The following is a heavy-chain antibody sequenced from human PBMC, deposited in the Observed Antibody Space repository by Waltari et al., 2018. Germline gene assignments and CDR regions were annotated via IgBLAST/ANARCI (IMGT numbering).Heavy chain of an antibody. D-gene: IGHD3-10*01. CDR1: GGTFSSYA. CDR2: IIPIFGTA. J-gene: IGHJ3*02. Sequence: QVQLVQSGAEVKKPGSSVKVSCKASGGTFSSYAISWVRQAPGQGLEWMGGIIPIFGTANYAQKFQGRVTITADESTSTSYMELSSLRSEDTAVYYCASRVNGSGSYYIAFDIWGQGTMVTVSS. CDR3: ASRVNGSGSYYIAFDI. V-gene: IGHV1-69*13.